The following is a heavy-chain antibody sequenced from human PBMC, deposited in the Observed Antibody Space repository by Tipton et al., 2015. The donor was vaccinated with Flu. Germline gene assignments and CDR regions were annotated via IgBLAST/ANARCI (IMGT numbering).Heavy chain of an antibody. CDR1: GGSISSYY. V-gene: IGHV4-59*12. CDR3: AREGLLGGDRVTFDY. J-gene: IGHJ4*02. D-gene: IGHD5-12*01. Sequence: TLSLTCTVSGGSISSYYWSWIRQPPGKGLEWIGYIYYSGSTNYNPSLKSRVTISVDTSKNQFSLRLSSVTAADTAVYYCAREGLLGGDRVTFDYWGQGILVTVSS. CDR2: IYYSGST.